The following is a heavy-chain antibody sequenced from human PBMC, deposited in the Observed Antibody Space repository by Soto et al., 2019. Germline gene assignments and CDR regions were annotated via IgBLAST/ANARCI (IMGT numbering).Heavy chain of an antibody. Sequence: QVQLVQSGAEVKKPGSSVKVSCKASGGTFSSYAISWVRQAPGQGLEWMGGIIPIFGTANYAQKFQGGVTITADESTSTAYMELSSLRSEDTAVYYCARNSGYDYGKRYYYYGMDVWGQGTTVTVSS. V-gene: IGHV1-69*01. D-gene: IGHD5-12*01. CDR1: GGTFSSYA. J-gene: IGHJ6*02. CDR2: IIPIFGTA. CDR3: ARNSGYDYGKRYYYYGMDV.